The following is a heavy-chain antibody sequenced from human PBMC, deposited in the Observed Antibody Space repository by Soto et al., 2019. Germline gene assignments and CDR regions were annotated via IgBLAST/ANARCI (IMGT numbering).Heavy chain of an antibody. CDR3: ARSRGVRQCDF. D-gene: IGHD1-1*01. V-gene: IGHV4-34*01. Sequence: QVQLQQWGAGLLKPSETLSLTCAVYGGSFSGYYWSWIRQPPGKALEWIGEVSHSGNTNYNPSLKSRLTISVDTSKNQFSLNLSSVTAADTAVYYCARSRGVRQCDFWGQGTLVTVSS. CDR1: GGSFSGYY. CDR2: VSHSGNT. J-gene: IGHJ4*02.